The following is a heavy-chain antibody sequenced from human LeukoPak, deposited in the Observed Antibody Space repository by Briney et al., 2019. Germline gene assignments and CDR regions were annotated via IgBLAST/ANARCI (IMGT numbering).Heavy chain of an antibody. D-gene: IGHD3-22*01. J-gene: IGHJ3*02. CDR3: ARDASSMIVVSFAFDI. Sequence: GGSLRLSCAASGFTFSSYAMHWVRQAPGKGLEWVAVISYDGSNKYYADSVKGRFTISRDNSKNTLYLQMNSLRAEDTTVYYCARDASSMIVVSFAFDIWGQGTMVTVSS. V-gene: IGHV3-30-3*01. CDR1: GFTFSSYA. CDR2: ISYDGSNK.